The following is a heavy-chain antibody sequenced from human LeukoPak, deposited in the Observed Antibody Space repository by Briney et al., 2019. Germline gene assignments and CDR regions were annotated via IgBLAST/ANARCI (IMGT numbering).Heavy chain of an antibody. V-gene: IGHV4-59*08. D-gene: IGHD1-26*01. Sequence: SETLSLTCTVSGGSISSYYWSWIRQPPGKGLEWIGYIYYSGSTNYNPSLKSRVTISVDTSKNQFSLKLSSATAADTAVYYCARGSGSYYYYYGMDVWGQGTTVTVSS. CDR2: IYYSGST. J-gene: IGHJ6*02. CDR1: GGSISSYY. CDR3: ARGSGSYYYYYGMDV.